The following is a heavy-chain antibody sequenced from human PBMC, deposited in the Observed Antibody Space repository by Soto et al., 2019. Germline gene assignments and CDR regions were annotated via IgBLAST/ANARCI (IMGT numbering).Heavy chain of an antibody. V-gene: IGHV3-23*01. CDR1: GDSIISSK. Sequence: HPSETLSLTCTVSGDSIISSKWWSWVRQAPGKGLEWASAISAGGGSTYYADSVKGRFTISRDNFINTLYLQMNSLRTEDTAVYYCAHPRGYGVFDAYDIWGQGAMVTVSS. CDR3: AHPRGYGVFDAYDI. J-gene: IGHJ3*02. D-gene: IGHD4-17*01. CDR2: ISAGGGST.